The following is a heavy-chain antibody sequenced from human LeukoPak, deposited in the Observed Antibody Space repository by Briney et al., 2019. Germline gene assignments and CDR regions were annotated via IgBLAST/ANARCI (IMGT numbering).Heavy chain of an antibody. CDR2: VTGSGGST. Sequence: AGGSLRLSCAASGLTFSDYAMSWVRQARGKGLEWVSAVTGSGGSTYYTDSVKGRFTISRANFKNILYLQMNNLRADDTALYYCASRYCSGGSCYNRYYFDNWGQGTLVTVSS. J-gene: IGHJ4*02. CDR1: GLTFSDYA. D-gene: IGHD2-15*01. CDR3: ASRYCSGGSCYNRYYFDN. V-gene: IGHV3-23*01.